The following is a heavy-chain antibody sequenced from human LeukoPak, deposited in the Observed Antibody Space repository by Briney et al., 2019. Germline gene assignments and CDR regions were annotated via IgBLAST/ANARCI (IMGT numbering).Heavy chain of an antibody. Sequence: GGSLRLSCAASGFTFSSYNMHWVRLAPGRGLEWVSYIHSSGSTMHYGDSVKGRFTISRDNSKNTLYLQMNSLRAEDTAVYYCAKSRVGYDYWGQGTLVTVSS. V-gene: IGHV3-48*01. J-gene: IGHJ4*02. CDR2: IHSSGSTM. CDR3: AKSRVGYDY. CDR1: GFTFSSYN. D-gene: IGHD5-12*01.